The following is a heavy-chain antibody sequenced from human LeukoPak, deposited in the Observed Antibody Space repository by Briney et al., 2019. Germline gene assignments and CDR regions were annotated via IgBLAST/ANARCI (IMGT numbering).Heavy chain of an antibody. CDR2: NYHSGST. CDR1: GGSISRSNW. J-gene: IGHJ4*02. V-gene: IGHV4-4*02. D-gene: IGHD3-10*01. Sequence: SGTLSLTCAVSGGSISRSNWWSWVRQPPGKGLGWSGENYHSGSTNYNHSLKSRVTISVDTSKNPFSLKRSSVTAADTAVYYCARDYYGSGSFDYWGQGTLVTVSS. CDR3: ARDYYGSGSFDY.